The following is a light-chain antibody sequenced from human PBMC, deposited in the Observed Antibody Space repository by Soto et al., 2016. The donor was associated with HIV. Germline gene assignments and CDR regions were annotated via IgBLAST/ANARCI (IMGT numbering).Light chain of an antibody. CDR1: QGISSY. J-gene: IGKJ1*01. CDR3: QQYNSYSPSE. V-gene: IGKV1-5*03. CDR2: KAS. Sequence: DIQLTQSPSFLSASVGDRVTITCRASQGISSYLAWYQQKPGKAPKLLIYKASSLESGVPSRFSGSGSGTEFTLTISSLQPDDFATYYCQQYNSYSPSEFGQGT.